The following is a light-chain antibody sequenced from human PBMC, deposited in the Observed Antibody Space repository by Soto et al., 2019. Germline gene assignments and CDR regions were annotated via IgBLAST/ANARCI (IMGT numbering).Light chain of an antibody. CDR1: QSVSSSY. J-gene: IGKJ2*01. CDR3: QHYDNSPLYT. V-gene: IGKV3-20*01. CDR2: GAS. Sequence: EIVLTQSPGTLSLSPGERATLSCRASQSVSSSYLAWYQQKPGQAPRLLIYGASSRATGIPDTFSGSGSGTDFTLTISRLEPEDFAVYYCQHYDNSPLYTFGQGTKLEIK.